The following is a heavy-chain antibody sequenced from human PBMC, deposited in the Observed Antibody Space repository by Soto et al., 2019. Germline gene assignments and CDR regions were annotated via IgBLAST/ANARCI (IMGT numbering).Heavy chain of an antibody. V-gene: IGHV1-45*02. J-gene: IGHJ4*02. Sequence: SVEVSCKDSGYTFTYRYLHWVRQSTEQTLEWMGWITPFNGNTNYAQKFQDRVTITRARSMSTAYMELRSLRSEDTAMYYCARSASSGWPVDYWGQGTLVTVSS. CDR3: ARSASSGWPVDY. D-gene: IGHD6-19*01. CDR2: ITPFNGNT. CDR1: GYTFTYRY.